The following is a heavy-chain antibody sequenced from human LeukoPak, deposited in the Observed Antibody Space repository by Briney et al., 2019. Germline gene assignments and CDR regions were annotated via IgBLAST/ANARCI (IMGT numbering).Heavy chain of an antibody. J-gene: IGHJ5*02. CDR1: GGSISSYY. CDR2: IYYSGST. CDR3: ARSIAAAVWFDP. V-gene: IGHV4-59*01. D-gene: IGHD6-13*01. Sequence: SETLSLTCTVSGGSISSYYWSWIRQPPGKGLEWIGYIYYSGSTNYNPSLKSRVTISVDTSKSQFSLKLSSVTAADTAVYYCARSIAAAVWFDPWGQGTLVTVSS.